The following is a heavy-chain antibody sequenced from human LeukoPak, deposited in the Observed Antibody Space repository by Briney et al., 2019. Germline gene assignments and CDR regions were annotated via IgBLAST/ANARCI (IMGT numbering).Heavy chain of an antibody. J-gene: IGHJ6*02. D-gene: IGHD2-21*01. CDR3: AKDYSFYSHYYTMDV. V-gene: IGHV3-23*01. CDR2: ISGSGGST. CDR1: KFTFSNYA. Sequence: GGSLRLSCTASKFTFSNYAMSWVRQAPGKGLEWVSVISGSGGSTYYADSVKGRFTISRDNSKSTLYLEVNTLRAEDTAVYYCAKDYSFYSHYYTMDVWGQGTTVTVSS.